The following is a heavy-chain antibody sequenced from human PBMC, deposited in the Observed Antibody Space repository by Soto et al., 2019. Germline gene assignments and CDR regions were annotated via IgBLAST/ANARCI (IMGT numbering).Heavy chain of an antibody. Sequence: GGSLRLSCAASGFTFSRYWMSWVRQAPGKGLEWVANIKQDGTEKYFVDSVKGRFTISRDNAENSLYLQMNSLRAEDTAVYFCAREGGTDYGIFDYWGQGTPVTVSS. V-gene: IGHV3-7*01. J-gene: IGHJ4*02. CDR1: GFTFSRYW. D-gene: IGHD4-17*01. CDR2: IKQDGTEK. CDR3: AREGGTDYGIFDY.